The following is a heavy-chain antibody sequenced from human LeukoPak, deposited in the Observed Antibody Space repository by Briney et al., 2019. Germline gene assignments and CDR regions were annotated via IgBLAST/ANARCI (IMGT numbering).Heavy chain of an antibody. V-gene: IGHV4-38-2*01. CDR3: ARVSVIAAAGPFDY. CDR1: GYSISSGHY. D-gene: IGHD6-13*01. Sequence: PSETLSLTCAVSGYSISSGHYWGWIRQPPGKGLEWIGSIYHSGSTYYNPSLKGRVTISVDTSKNQFSLKLSSVTAADTAVYYCARVSVIAAAGPFDYWGQGTLVTVSS. CDR2: IYHSGST. J-gene: IGHJ4*02.